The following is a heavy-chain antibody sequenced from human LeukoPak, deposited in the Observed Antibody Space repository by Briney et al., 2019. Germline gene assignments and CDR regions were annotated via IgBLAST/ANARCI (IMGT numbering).Heavy chain of an antibody. CDR2: INPNSGGT. CDR3: ARGRTLRYYDSSGYYPFDY. Sequence: ASVKVSCKASGYTFTGYYMHWVRQAPGQGLEWMGWINPNSGGTNYAQKFQGRVTMTRDTSISTAYMELSRLRSDDTAVYYCARGRTLRYYDSSGYYPFDYWGQGTLVTVSS. J-gene: IGHJ4*02. V-gene: IGHV1-2*02. D-gene: IGHD3-22*01. CDR1: GYTFTGYY.